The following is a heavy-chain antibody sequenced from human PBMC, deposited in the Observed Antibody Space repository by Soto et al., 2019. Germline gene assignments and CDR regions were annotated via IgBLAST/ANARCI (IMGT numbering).Heavy chain of an antibody. CDR3: ARDFLPSGYVGP. J-gene: IGHJ5*02. V-gene: IGHV1-2*02. CDR2: INPNSGGT. Sequence: ASVKVSCKASGYTFTGYYMHWVRQAPGQGLEWMGWINPNSGGTNYAQEFQGRVTMTRDTSISTAYMELSRLRSDDTAVYYCARDFLPSGYVGPWGQGTLVTVSS. CDR1: GYTFTGYY. D-gene: IGHD5-12*01.